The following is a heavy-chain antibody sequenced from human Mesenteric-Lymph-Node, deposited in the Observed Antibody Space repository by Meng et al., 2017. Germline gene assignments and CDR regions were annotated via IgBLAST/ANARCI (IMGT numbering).Heavy chain of an antibody. CDR2: INGDGSIT. V-gene: IGHV3-74*03. J-gene: IGHJ6*02. CDR1: GFSFFGYW. Sequence: GESLKISCAASGFSFFGYWMHWVRQAPGKGLEWVSLINGDGSITTYAGSVKGRFTISRDNAKNSLYLQMNSLRAEDTAVYYCARGLRGYSYRYYYYYGMDVWGQGTTVTVSS. CDR3: ARGLRGYSYRYYYYYGMDV. D-gene: IGHD5-18*01.